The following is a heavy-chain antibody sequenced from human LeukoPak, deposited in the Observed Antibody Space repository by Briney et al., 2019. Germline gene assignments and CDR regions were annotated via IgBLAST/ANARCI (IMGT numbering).Heavy chain of an antibody. CDR1: RFTFSNYA. D-gene: IGHD3-16*01. CDR2: ISGSGGST. Sequence: GGSLRLSCAASRFTFSNYAMNWVRQAPGKGLEWVSAISGSGGSTYYADSVKGRFTISRDNSKNTLYLQMNSLRAEDTAVYYCAKELMRLDVGEGDPAFDYWGQGTLVTVSS. J-gene: IGHJ4*02. V-gene: IGHV3-23*01. CDR3: AKELMRLDVGEGDPAFDY.